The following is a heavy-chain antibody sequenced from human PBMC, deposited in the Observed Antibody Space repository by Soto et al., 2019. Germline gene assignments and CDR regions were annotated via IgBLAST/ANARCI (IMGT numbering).Heavy chain of an antibody. CDR1: GSTFSSYA. Sequence: EVQLLESGGGLVQPGGSLRLSCAASGSTFSSYAMSWVRQAPGKGLEWVSAISGSGGSTYYADSVKGRFTISRDNSKNTLYLQMNSLRAEDTAVYYCAKESNVLRFLEWLTRGYYFDYWGQGTLVTVSS. CDR2: ISGSGGST. V-gene: IGHV3-23*01. D-gene: IGHD3-3*01. J-gene: IGHJ4*02. CDR3: AKESNVLRFLEWLTRGYYFDY.